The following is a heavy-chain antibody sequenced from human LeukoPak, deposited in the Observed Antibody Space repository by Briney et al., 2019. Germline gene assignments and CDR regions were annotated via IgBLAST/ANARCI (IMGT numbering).Heavy chain of an antibody. CDR3: AKAQPEGLGYCNGGSCPLGY. CDR1: GFTFDDYA. Sequence: GGSLRLSCAASGFTFDDYAMHWVRQPPGKGLEWVSLISGDGGSTHYADSVKGRFTISRDNSKNSLYLQMNSLRTEDTALYYRAKAQPEGLGYCNGGSCPLGYWGQGTLVTVSS. V-gene: IGHV3-43*02. D-gene: IGHD2-15*01. CDR2: ISGDGGST. J-gene: IGHJ4*02.